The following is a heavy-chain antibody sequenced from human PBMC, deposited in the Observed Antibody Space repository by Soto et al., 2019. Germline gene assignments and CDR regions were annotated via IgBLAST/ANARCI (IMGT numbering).Heavy chain of an antibody. CDR2: IYYSGST. J-gene: IGHJ5*02. D-gene: IGHD3-10*01. CDR1: GGSISSSNW. V-gene: IGHV4-4*02. Sequence: PSETLSLTCAVSGGSISSSNWWSWVRQPPGKGLEWTGYIYYSGSTNYNPSLKSRVTISVDTSKNQFSLKLSSVTAADTAVYYCARHWRSGMPIYGSGSYSWFDPWGQGTLVTVSS. CDR3: ARHWRSGMPIYGSGSYSWFDP.